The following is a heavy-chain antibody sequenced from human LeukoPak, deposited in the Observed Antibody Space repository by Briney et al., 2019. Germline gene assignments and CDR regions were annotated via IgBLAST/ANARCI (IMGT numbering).Heavy chain of an antibody. J-gene: IGHJ4*02. V-gene: IGHV1-18*01. CDR1: VYTFTSYG. CDR2: SSAYCGNT. Sequence: ASVKVSCKASVYTFTSYGIYWVRQAPGQGLEWVGWSSAYCGNTYYTQKLQGRVTMNTDPSTSTAYMELRSLKSDVWALDYCARDLNPYRNGWADYCDFGGQGTLVSVSS. D-gene: IGHD6-19*01. CDR3: ARDLNPYRNGWADYCDF.